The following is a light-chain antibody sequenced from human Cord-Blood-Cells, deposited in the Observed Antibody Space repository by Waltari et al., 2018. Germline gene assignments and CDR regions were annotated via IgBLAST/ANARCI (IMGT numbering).Light chain of an antibody. CDR2: KAS. V-gene: IGKV1-5*03. Sequence: IQMTQSPSTLSASAGDRVTITCRASQSISSWLAWYQQKPGKAPKLLIYKASSLESGVQSRFSGSGSGTEFTLTISSLQPDDFATYYCQQYNSYSYSFGQGTKLEIK. CDR3: QQYNSYSYS. J-gene: IGKJ2*03. CDR1: QSISSW.